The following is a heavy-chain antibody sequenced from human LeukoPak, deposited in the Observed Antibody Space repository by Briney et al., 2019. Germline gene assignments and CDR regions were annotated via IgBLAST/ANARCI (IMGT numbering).Heavy chain of an antibody. CDR1: GFTFSSYW. Sequence: GESLRLSCAASGFTFSSYWMNWVRQAPGKGLVWVSRIASDGSSTTYADSVKGRFSISRDNAKNTLYLQMNSLRVEDTAVYYCASSGSYRFDYWGQGTLVTVSS. D-gene: IGHD1-26*01. CDR3: ASSGSYRFDY. CDR2: IASDGSST. V-gene: IGHV3-74*01. J-gene: IGHJ4*02.